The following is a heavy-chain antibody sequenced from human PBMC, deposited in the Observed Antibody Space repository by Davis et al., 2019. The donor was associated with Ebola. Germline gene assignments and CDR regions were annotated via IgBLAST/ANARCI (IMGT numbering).Heavy chain of an antibody. CDR1: GFTFDDYA. V-gene: IGHV3-9*01. D-gene: IGHD6-6*01. Sequence: GGSLRLSCAASGFTFDDYAMHWVRQAPGKGLEWVSGISWNSGSIGYADSVKGRFTISRDNAKNSLYLQMNSLRAEDTALYYCAKDSSSSGYNYYGMDVWGQGTTVTVSS. CDR3: AKDSSSSGYNYYGMDV. CDR2: ISWNSGSI. J-gene: IGHJ6*02.